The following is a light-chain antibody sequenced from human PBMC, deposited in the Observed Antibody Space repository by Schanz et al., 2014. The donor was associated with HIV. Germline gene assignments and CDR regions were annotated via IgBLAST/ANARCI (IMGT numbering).Light chain of an antibody. CDR1: GSDIGGYNF. J-gene: IGLJ3*02. V-gene: IGLV2-14*03. CDR3: SSFAGSNIPWV. Sequence: QSVLTQPASVSASPGQSITISCTGTGSDIGGYNFVSWYQQHPGQAPKLLIYDVTYRPSGISNRFSGSKSGYTASLTISGLQADDEADYYCSSFAGSNIPWVFGGGTKLTVL. CDR2: DVT.